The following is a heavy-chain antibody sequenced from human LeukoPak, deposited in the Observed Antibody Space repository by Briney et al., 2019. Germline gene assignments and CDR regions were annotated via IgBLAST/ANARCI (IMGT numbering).Heavy chain of an antibody. CDR2: IYTSGST. Sequence: PSETLSLTCTVSGGSISSYYWSWIRQPAGKGLEWIGRIYTSGSTNYNPSLKSRVTMSVDTSKNQFSLKLSSVTAADTAVYYCARDLEGPPYYYGSAEYYYYMDVWGKGTTVTVSS. CDR3: ARDLEGPPYYYGSAEYYYYMDV. V-gene: IGHV4-4*07. D-gene: IGHD3-22*01. J-gene: IGHJ6*03. CDR1: GGSISSYY.